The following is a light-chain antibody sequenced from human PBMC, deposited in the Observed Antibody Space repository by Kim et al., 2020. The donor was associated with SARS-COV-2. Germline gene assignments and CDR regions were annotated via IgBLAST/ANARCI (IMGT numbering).Light chain of an antibody. J-gene: IGLJ2*01. CDR1: SGHSRYA. V-gene: IGLV4-69*01. CDR2: LYRDGRH. Sequence: VRLASTQGSGHSRYASACYKQQPDKSPRFLMRLYRDGRHVKGDGIPDRLSGSTSGPERYLTISGLQSDDEADYYCQTFGSDTVFFGGGTQLTVL. CDR3: QTFGSDTVF.